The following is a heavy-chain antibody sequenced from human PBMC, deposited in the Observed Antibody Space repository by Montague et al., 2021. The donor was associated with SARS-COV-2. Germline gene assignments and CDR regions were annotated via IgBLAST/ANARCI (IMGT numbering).Heavy chain of an antibody. D-gene: IGHD2-15*01. J-gene: IGHJ5*02. CDR2: ISSSGSTI. CDR1: GFTFSSYE. Sequence: SLRLSCAASGFTFSSYEMNWVRQAPGKGLEWVSYISSSGSTIYYADPVKGRFTISRDNAKNSLYLQMNSLRAEDTAVYYCARLGCCSGGSCIDPWGQGTLVTVSS. V-gene: IGHV3-48*03. CDR3: ARLGCCSGGSCIDP.